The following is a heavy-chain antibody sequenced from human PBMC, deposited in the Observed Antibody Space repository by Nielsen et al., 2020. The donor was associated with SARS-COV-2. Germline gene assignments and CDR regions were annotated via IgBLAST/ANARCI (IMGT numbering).Heavy chain of an antibody. CDR1: GGSISSGGYS. V-gene: IGHV4-31*03. J-gene: IGHJ4*01. CDR2: IYYSGST. Sequence: SETLSLTCTVSGGSISSGGYSWSWTRQHPGKGLEWIGYIYYSGSTYYNPSLKSRVTISVDTSKNQFSLKLSSVTAADTAVYYCARDRLFNYPLDYWGQGTLVTVSS. CDR3: ARDRLFNYPLDY. D-gene: IGHD3-22*01.